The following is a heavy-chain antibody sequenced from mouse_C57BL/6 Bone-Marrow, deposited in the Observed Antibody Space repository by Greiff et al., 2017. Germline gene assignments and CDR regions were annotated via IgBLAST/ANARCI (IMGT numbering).Heavy chain of an antibody. CDR3: AIYYDYDGRYFDV. CDR2: IDPSDSYT. CDR1: GYTFTSYW. J-gene: IGHJ1*03. Sequence: QVQLQQSGAELVMPGASVKLSCKASGYTFTSYWMHWVKQRPGQGLEWIGEIDPSDSYTNYNQKFKGKSTLTVDKSSSTAYMQLSSLTSEDSAVYYCAIYYDYDGRYFDVWGTGTTVTVSS. V-gene: IGHV1-69*01. D-gene: IGHD2-4*01.